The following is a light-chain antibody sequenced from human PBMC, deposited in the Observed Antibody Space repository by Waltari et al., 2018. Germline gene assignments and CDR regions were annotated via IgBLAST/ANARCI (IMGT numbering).Light chain of an antibody. V-gene: IGLV3-25*03. CDR3: QSADSSGTYPVV. CDR2: NDS. CDR1: ALPKKY. Sequence: SYELTQPPSVSVSPGQTARITCSGDALPKKYAYWYQQKPGQAPVLVIYNDSERPSGIPERFSGSSSGTTVTLTISGVQAEDEADYYCQSADSSGTYPVVFGGGTKLTVL. J-gene: IGLJ2*01.